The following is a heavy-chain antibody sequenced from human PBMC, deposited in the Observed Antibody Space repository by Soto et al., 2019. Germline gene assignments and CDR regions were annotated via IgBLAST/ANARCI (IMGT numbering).Heavy chain of an antibody. J-gene: IGHJ5*02. D-gene: IGHD6-13*01. CDR1: GGSISSSSYY. Sequence: KPSETLSLTCTVSGGSISSSSYYWGWIRQPPGKGLEWIGSIYYSGSTYYNPSLKSRVTISVDTSKNQFSLKLSSVTAADTAVYYCARVFSDRSSFFDPWGQGTLVTVSS. V-gene: IGHV4-39*07. CDR3: ARVFSDRSSFFDP. CDR2: IYYSGST.